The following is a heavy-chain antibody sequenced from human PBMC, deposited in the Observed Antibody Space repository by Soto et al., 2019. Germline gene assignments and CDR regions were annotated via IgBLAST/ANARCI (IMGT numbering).Heavy chain of an antibody. D-gene: IGHD3-3*02. CDR3: ARESFSASPNFFDY. Sequence: SLTISCAASGFALSNYEMNLVRQAPGKGLEWVSYISLSGSTIYYADSVKGRFTISRDDAKNSLYLQMDSLRADDTAVYYCARESFSASPNFFDYWGQGTLVTVFS. CDR2: ISLSGSTI. V-gene: IGHV3-48*03. CDR1: GFALSNYE. J-gene: IGHJ4*02.